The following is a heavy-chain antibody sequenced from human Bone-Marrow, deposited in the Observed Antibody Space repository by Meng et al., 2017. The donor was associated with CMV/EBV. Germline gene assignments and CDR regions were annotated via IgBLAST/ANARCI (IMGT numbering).Heavy chain of an antibody. Sequence: GESLKISCAASGFTFSGYWMSWVRQAPGKGLEWVANIKQDGSEKYYVDSLKGRFTISRDNAKNSLYLQMNSLRAEDTAVYYCARHCSSTSCYDYWGQGTLVTVSS. CDR2: IKQDGSEK. CDR3: ARHCSSTSCYDY. D-gene: IGHD2-2*01. V-gene: IGHV3-7*01. CDR1: GFTFSGYW. J-gene: IGHJ4*02.